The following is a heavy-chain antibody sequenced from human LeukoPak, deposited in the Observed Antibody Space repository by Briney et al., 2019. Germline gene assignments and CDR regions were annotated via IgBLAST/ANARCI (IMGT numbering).Heavy chain of an antibody. CDR1: GFTFSSYA. Sequence: GGSLRLSCAASGFTFSSYAMSWVRQSPGKGLEWVANIKQDGSETSYVDSVKGRFTISRDNAKNSLYLQMNSLRVEDSAVYFCARGTYGSGSFGGKWGQGTLVTVSS. CDR3: ARGTYGSGSFGGK. D-gene: IGHD3-10*01. V-gene: IGHV3-7*01. J-gene: IGHJ4*02. CDR2: IKQDGSET.